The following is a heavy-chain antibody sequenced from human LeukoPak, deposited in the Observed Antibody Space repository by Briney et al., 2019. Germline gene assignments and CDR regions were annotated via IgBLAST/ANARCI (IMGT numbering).Heavy chain of an antibody. D-gene: IGHD3-22*01. J-gene: IGHJ3*02. CDR1: GFTVNSDS. CDR3: ARDSPRLYYDSSGYYSGDAFDI. CDR2: ISSGGIT. Sequence: GGSLRLSCAASGFTVNSDSMSWVRQAPGKGLAWVSLISSGGITYHADSVKGRFTISRDNSNNTLYLQTSSLRAEDSAVYYCARDSPRLYYDSSGYYSGDAFDIWGQGTMVTVSS. V-gene: IGHV3-66*01.